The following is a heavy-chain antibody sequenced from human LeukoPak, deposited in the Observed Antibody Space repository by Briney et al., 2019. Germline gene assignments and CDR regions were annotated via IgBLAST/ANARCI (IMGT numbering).Heavy chain of an antibody. J-gene: IGHJ5*02. D-gene: IGHD3-22*01. CDR1: GYTFTGYY. V-gene: IGHV1-2*02. CDR2: INPNSGGT. CDR3: XXXXXXXXXXSSGYGWFDP. Sequence: ASVKVSCKASGYTFTGYYMHWVRQAPGQGLEWMGWINPNSGGTNYAQKFQGRVTMTRDTSISTAYMELSRLRSDDTAVYYCXXXXXXXXXXSSGYGWFDPWGQGILVTVSS.